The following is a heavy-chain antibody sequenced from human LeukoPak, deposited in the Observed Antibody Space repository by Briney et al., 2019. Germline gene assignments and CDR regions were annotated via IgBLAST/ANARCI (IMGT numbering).Heavy chain of an antibody. J-gene: IGHJ4*02. D-gene: IGHD6-13*01. CDR1: GGSFSGYY. V-gene: IGHV4-34*01. CDR3: ARARYSSSWYFDY. Sequence: SETLSLTCAVYGGSFSGYYWSWIRQPPGKGLEWIGYIYHSGSTYYNPSLKSRVTISVDRSKNQFSLKLSSVTAADTAVYYCARARYSSSWYFDYWGQGTLVTVSS. CDR2: IYHSGST.